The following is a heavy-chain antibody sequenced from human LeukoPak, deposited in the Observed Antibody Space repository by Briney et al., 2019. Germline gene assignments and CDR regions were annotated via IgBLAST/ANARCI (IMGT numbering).Heavy chain of an antibody. CDR3: ARDYDGSSSYFGGYYYYGMDV. V-gene: IGHV3-33*01. J-gene: IGHJ6*02. Sequence: PGGSLRLSCAASGFTFSSYGMHWVRQAPGKGLEWVAVIWYDGSNKYYADSVKGRFTISRDNSKNTLYLQMNSLRAEDTAVYYCARDYDGSSSYFGGYYYYGMDVWGQGTTVTVSS. CDR2: IWYDGSNK. D-gene: IGHD6-13*01. CDR1: GFTFSSYG.